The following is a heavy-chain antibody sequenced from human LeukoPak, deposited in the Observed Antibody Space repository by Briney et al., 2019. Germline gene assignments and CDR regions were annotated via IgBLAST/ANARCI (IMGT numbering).Heavy chain of an antibody. CDR2: IYYSGST. CDR1: GGSISSYS. Sequence: SETLSLTCTVSGGSISSYSWSWVRQPPGKGLEWVGFIYYSGSTNYNPSLKRRVNISEEKYKKQISLKMISVTAADTAVYYCARHGSLRGLYYYMDVWGKGTTVTVSS. V-gene: IGHV4-59*08. D-gene: IGHD3-10*01. CDR3: ARHGSLRGLYYYMDV. J-gene: IGHJ6*03.